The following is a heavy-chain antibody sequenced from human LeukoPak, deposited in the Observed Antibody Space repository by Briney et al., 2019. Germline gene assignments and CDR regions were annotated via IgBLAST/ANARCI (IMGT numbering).Heavy chain of an antibody. D-gene: IGHD6-13*01. V-gene: IGHV4-59*07. J-gene: IGHJ4*02. CDR2: IHYSGST. CDR3: ARGVFSSSWYPYYFDY. CDR1: AGSITSYY. Sequence: SHTLPLTCTVSAGSITSYYWTWIRQPPGPRPHWIGYIHYSGSTNYNPSLKSRVTISVDTSKNQFSLKLSSVTAADTAVYYCARGVFSSSWYPYYFDYWGQGTLVTVSS.